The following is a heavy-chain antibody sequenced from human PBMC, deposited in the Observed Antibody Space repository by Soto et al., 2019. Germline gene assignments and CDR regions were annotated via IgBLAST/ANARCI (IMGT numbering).Heavy chain of an antibody. CDR2: TYYRSKWYN. J-gene: IGHJ6*02. CDR1: GDSVSSNSAA. Sequence: PSQTLSLTCAISGDSVSSNSAAWNWIRQSPSRGLEWLGRTYYRSKWYNDYAVSVRSRITINPDTSRNQFSLQLNSVTPEDTVMYYCARVFGTIYYYGMDVWGQGTTVTVSS. V-gene: IGHV6-1*01. CDR3: ARVFGTIYYYGMDV. D-gene: IGHD1-7*01.